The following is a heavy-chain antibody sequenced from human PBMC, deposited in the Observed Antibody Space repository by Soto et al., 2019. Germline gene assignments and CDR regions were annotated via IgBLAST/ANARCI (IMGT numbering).Heavy chain of an antibody. CDR2: ITPIVGLT. V-gene: IGHV1-69*02. Sequence: QVQLVQSGAEVKKPGSSVKVSCKAPGGSFSSYSFSWVRQAPGQGLEWMGMITPIVGLTNYARKFQGRITITADKSASTVYMELSSLRSDDTAAYYCAKSPRYYGGARLRAFDVWGRWTMVTVSS. J-gene: IGHJ3*01. CDR1: GGSFSSYS. CDR3: AKSPRYYGGARLRAFDV. D-gene: IGHD3-22*01.